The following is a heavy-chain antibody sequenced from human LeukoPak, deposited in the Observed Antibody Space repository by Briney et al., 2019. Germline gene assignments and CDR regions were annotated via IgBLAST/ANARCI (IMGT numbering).Heavy chain of an antibody. Sequence: PGGSLRLSCAASGFTFSSYAMSWVRQAPGKGLEWVSAISGSGGSTYYADSVKGRFTISRDNSKNTLYLQMNSLRAEDTAVYYCAKAYSSSSVRLNDAFDIWGQGTMVTVSS. CDR3: AKAYSSSSVRLNDAFDI. V-gene: IGHV3-23*01. J-gene: IGHJ3*02. CDR2: ISGSGGST. CDR1: GFTFSSYA. D-gene: IGHD6-6*01.